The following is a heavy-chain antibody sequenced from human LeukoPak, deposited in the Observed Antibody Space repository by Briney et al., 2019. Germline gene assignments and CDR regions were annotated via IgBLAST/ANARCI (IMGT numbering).Heavy chain of an antibody. V-gene: IGHV1-8*01. J-gene: IGHJ4*02. D-gene: IGHD6-13*01. CDR3: ARGRYSSSWYIWPPLGY. CDR1: GYTFTSYD. CDR2: MNPNSGNT. Sequence: ASVKVSCKASGYTFTSYDINWVRQATGQGLEWMGWMNPNSGNTGYAQKFQGRVTMTRNTSISTAYMELSSLRSEDTAVYYCARGRYSSSWYIWPPLGYWGQGTLVTVSS.